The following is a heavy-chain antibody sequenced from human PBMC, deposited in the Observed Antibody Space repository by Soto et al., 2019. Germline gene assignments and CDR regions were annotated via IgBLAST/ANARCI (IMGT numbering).Heavy chain of an antibody. D-gene: IGHD6-19*01. CDR1: GGTFSSYA. CDR3: ARSSSGWSDAFDI. Sequence: SVKVSCKASGGTFSSYAISWVRQAPGQGLEWMGGIIPIFGTANYAQKFQGRVTITADKSTSTAYMELSSLRSEDTAVYYCARSSSGWSDAFDIWGQGTMVTVSS. J-gene: IGHJ3*02. V-gene: IGHV1-69*06. CDR2: IIPIFGTA.